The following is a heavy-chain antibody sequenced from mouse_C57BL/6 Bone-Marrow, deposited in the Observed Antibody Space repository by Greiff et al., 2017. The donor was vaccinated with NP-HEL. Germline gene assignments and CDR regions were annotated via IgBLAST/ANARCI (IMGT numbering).Heavy chain of an antibody. D-gene: IGHD2-2*01. CDR2: IYPGDGAT. J-gene: IGHJ1*03. CDR3: AREGGYPWYFDV. CDR1: GYAFSSSW. V-gene: IGHV1-82*01. Sequence: VQLQQSGPELVKPGASVKISCKASGYAFSSSWMNWVKQRPGKGLEWIGRIYPGDGATNYNGKFKGKATLTADKSSSTAYMQLSSLTSEDSAVYFCAREGGYPWYFDVWGTRTTVTVSS.